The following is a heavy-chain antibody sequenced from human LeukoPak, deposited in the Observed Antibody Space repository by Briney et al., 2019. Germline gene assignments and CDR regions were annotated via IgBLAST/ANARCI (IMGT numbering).Heavy chain of an antibody. D-gene: IGHD3-3*01. CDR2: ISYDGSNK. Sequence: GGSLRLSCAASGFTFNNYAMHWVRQAPGKGLEWVAVISYDGSNKYYADSVKGRFTIARDNAKNSVYLEMNSLRADDTAVYYCARSARLMKGVVEVTALDDWGQGTLVTVSS. J-gene: IGHJ4*02. CDR3: ARSARLMKGVVEVTALDD. CDR1: GFTFNNYA. V-gene: IGHV3-30*04.